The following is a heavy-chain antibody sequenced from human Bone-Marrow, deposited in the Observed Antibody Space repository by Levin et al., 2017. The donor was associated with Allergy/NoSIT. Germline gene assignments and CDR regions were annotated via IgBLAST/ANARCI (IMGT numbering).Heavy chain of an antibody. CDR1: GYTFTGHY. D-gene: IGHD3-16*01. Sequence: ASVKVSCQASGYTFTGHYMYWVRQAPGQGLEWMGSIDPKSGGSHYAQKFRGRVTMTRDTSISTVYMELSSLTSDDTAVYYCARDTYMIQFDYWGQGALVTVSS. CDR2: IDPKSGGS. CDR3: ARDTYMIQFDY. J-gene: IGHJ4*02. V-gene: IGHV1-2*02.